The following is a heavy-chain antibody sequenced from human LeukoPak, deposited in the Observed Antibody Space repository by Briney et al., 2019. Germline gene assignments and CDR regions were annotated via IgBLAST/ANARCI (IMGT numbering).Heavy chain of an antibody. CDR1: GYTFTSYA. J-gene: IGHJ5*02. CDR2: INAGNGNT. Sequence: ASVKVSCKASGYTFTSYAMHWVRQAPGQRLEWMGCINAGNGNTKYSQEFQGRVTITRDTSASTAYMELSSLRSDDMAVYYCARASRYSSSFNWFDPWGEGTLVTVSS. V-gene: IGHV1-3*03. D-gene: IGHD6-19*01. CDR3: ARASRYSSSFNWFDP.